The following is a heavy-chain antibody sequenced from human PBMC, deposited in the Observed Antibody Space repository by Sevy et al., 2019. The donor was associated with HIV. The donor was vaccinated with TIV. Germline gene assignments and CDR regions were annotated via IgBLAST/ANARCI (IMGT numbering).Heavy chain of an antibody. V-gene: IGHV3-74*01. CDR3: AKTSLGLWRGWFDP. J-gene: IGHJ5*02. Sequence: GGSLILSCAASGFTFSSYWMHWVRQAPGKGLVWVSRINGDGSSTTYADSVKGRFTISRDNAKNTLYLQMNSLRAEDTAVYYCAKTSLGLWRGWFDPWGQGTLVTVSS. CDR1: GFTFSSYW. CDR2: INGDGSST. D-gene: IGHD2-21*01.